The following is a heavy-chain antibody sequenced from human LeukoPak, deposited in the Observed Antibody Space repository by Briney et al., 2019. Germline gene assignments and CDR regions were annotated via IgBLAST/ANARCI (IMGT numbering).Heavy chain of an antibody. CDR3: ARVWGGDYDYYFDY. J-gene: IGHJ4*02. D-gene: IGHD5-12*01. CDR2: LYYSGSP. CDR1: GRYKCRLY. Sequence: AEPLSHTHSVSGRYKCRLYGSGLGPPPGKAVVGLGYLYYSGSPNYNPSLKTRVTMSVDTSKNQFSLKLSSVTAADTAVYYCARVWGGDYDYYFDYWGQGTLVTVSS. V-gene: IGHV4-59*12.